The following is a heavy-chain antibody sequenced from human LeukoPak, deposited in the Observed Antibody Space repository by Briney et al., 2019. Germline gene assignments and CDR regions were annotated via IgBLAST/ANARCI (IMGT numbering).Heavy chain of an antibody. J-gene: IGHJ4*02. CDR3: ARGGQDGYNYRGPLGY. CDR1: GYTFTNYY. D-gene: IGHD5-24*01. V-gene: IGHV1-8*02. Sequence: ASVKVSCKASGYTFTNYYIHWVRQAPGQGLEWMGWMNPNSGNTGYAQKFQGRVTMTRNTSISTAYMELSSLRSEDTAVYYCARGGQDGYNYRGPLGYWGQGTLVTVSS. CDR2: MNPNSGNT.